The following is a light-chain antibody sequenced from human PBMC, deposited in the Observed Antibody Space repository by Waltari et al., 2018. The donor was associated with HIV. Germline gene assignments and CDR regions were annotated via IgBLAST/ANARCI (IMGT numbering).Light chain of an antibody. Sequence: EIILTQSPATLSVSPGDTAPLSCRASQSISSSLAWYQHKPGQAPRLLIYDASKRATGIPARFSGSGSGTDFTLTVSRLEPEDFAVYYCQQRSNWPSITFGQGTRLEIK. CDR2: DAS. CDR3: QQRSNWPSIT. CDR1: QSISSS. J-gene: IGKJ5*01. V-gene: IGKV3-11*01.